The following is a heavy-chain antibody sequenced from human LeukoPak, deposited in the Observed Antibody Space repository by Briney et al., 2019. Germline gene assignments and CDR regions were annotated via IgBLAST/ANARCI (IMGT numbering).Heavy chain of an antibody. CDR3: ARDPTVGNGDYEGAYFQH. CDR2: ISAYNGKT. CDR1: GYGFTSCG. V-gene: IGHV1-18*01. D-gene: IGHD4-17*01. J-gene: IGHJ1*01. Sequence: ASVQVSCTHSGYGFTSCGIRWVRQAPAQGLEWMGGISAYNGKTNYVQKLQRRLTMTETTSTSTAYMELRGLRSDDTAVYYCARDPTVGNGDYEGAYFQHWGQGTLVTVSS.